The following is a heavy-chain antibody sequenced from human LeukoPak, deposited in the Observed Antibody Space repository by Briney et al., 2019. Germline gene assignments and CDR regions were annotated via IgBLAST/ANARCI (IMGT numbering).Heavy chain of an antibody. CDR2: ISGSDDST. CDR1: GFTFSSYG. V-gene: IGHV3-23*01. CDR3: TKAKYYHFDY. Sequence: GGSLRLSCVASGFTFSSYGMSWVRQAPGKGLEWVSAISGSDDSTYYADSVRGRFTISRDVSKDTLFLQMNSLRAEDTALYYCTKAKYYHFDYWGQGTLVTVSS. J-gene: IGHJ4*02. D-gene: IGHD3-16*01.